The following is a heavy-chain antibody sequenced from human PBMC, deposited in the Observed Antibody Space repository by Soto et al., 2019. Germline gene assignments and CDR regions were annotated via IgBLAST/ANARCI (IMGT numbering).Heavy chain of an antibody. CDR3: AKDPEIAARPGFDY. D-gene: IGHD6-6*01. Sequence: GGSLRLSCSGSGFTFGDYGMTWFRQAPGKGLEWVGLIRSKSYGKTTEYAASATDRFTISRDDSKRIAYLQMNSLRAEDTAVYYCAKDPEIAARPGFDYWGQGTLVTVSS. J-gene: IGHJ4*02. CDR1: GFTFGDYG. V-gene: IGHV3-49*03. CDR2: IRSKSYGKTT.